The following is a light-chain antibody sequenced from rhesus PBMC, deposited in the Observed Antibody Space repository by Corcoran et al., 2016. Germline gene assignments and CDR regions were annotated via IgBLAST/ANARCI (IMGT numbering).Light chain of an antibody. CDR2: KES. CDR3: QRYNSAPLP. V-gene: IGKV1-21*01. CDR1: QGISSW. J-gene: IGKJ4*01. Sequence: DIQMTPSPSSLSASVGDRVTITCRASQGISSWLAWYPPKPGKSPKLLIYKESSWQRGVPSRFSGSGFGTDVTLTISSLQPEDFATYYCQRYNSAPLPFGGGTKVEIK.